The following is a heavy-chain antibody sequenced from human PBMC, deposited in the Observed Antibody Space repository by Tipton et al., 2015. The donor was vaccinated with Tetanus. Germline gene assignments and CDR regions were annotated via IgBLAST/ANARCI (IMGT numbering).Heavy chain of an antibody. V-gene: IGHV4-34*01. CDR2: INHSGST. CDR1: GGSFSGFY. D-gene: IGHD2-2*01. CDR3: ARGQLLSRDWFDP. Sequence: TLSLTCAVYGGSFSGFYWSWIRQPPGKGLEWIGEINHSGSTNYNPSLKSRVTISVDTSKNQFSLKLSPVTAADTAVYYCARGQLLSRDWFDPWGQGTLVTVSS. J-gene: IGHJ5*02.